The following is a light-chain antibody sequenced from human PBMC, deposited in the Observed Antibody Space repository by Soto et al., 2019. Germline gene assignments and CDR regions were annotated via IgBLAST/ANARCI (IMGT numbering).Light chain of an antibody. J-gene: IGKJ2*01. CDR2: GAS. V-gene: IGKV3-20*01. CDR3: QQYGSSPPT. CDR1: QSVSSSY. Sequence: EIVLTQSPGTLSLSPGERATLSCRASQSVSSSYLAWYQQKPGQAPRLLIYGASSRATGIPDRFSGSGSGTDFTLTISRLEPEDFAVYYCQQYGSSPPTFGQGTKLDLK.